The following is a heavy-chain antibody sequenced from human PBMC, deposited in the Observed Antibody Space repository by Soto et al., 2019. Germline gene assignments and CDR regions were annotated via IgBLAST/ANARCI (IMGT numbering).Heavy chain of an antibody. D-gene: IGHD7-27*01. CDR3: ARDWGYYGMDV. J-gene: IGHJ6*02. Sequence: QVQLVQSGAEVKKPGASVKVSCKASGYTFTSYVISWVRQAPGQGLEWMGWISAYNGNTNYAQKLQGRVILTTDTSTSTAYMDLRSLRSDDTAVYYCARDWGYYGMDVWGQGTTVTVSS. CDR1: GYTFTSYV. CDR2: ISAYNGNT. V-gene: IGHV1-18*01.